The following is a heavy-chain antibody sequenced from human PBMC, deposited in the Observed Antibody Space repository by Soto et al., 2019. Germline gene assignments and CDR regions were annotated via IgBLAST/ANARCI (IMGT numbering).Heavy chain of an antibody. J-gene: IGHJ4*02. Sequence: QVQLAQSGAVLKKPGASLRVSCKTSGYTLPSYGITWVRQAPGQGLEWMGWINAYNGHTNYAQQFQGRVTMTTETSTSTAYMDLTSLTSDDTAVYYCATAADRDTTMHPDFDYWGPATLVTVSS. CDR1: GYTLPSYG. CDR3: ATAADRDTTMHPDFDY. V-gene: IGHV1-18*01. CDR2: INAYNGHT. D-gene: IGHD5-18*01.